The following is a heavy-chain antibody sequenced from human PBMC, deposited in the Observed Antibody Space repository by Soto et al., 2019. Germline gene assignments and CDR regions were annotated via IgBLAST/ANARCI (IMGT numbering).Heavy chain of an antibody. D-gene: IGHD6-19*01. CDR3: ARAFAVASDY. V-gene: IGHV3-48*03. CDR1: GFTFSSYE. CDR2: ISSSGSTI. J-gene: IGHJ4*02. Sequence: PWGSLRLSCSASGFTFSSYEMNWGRQAPGKGLEWVSYISSSGSTIYYADSVKGRFTISRDNAKNSLYLQMNSLRAEDTAVYYCARAFAVASDYWGQGTLVTVSS.